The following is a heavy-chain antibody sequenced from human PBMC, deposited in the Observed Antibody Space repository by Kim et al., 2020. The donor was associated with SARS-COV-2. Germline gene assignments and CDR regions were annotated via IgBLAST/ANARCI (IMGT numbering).Heavy chain of an antibody. J-gene: IGHJ4*02. CDR2: ISGSGGST. V-gene: IGHV3-23*01. CDR3: ANMAGIAWGSQGFDY. CDR1: GFTFSSYA. Sequence: GGSLRLSCAASGFTFSSYAMSWVRQAPGKGLEWVSAISGSGGSTYYADSVKGRFTISRDNSKNTLYLQMNSLRAEDTAVYYCANMAGIAWGSQGFDYWGQGTLVTVSS. D-gene: IGHD6-13*01.